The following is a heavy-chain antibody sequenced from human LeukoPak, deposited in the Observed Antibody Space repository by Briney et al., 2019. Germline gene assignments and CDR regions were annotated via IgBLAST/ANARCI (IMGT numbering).Heavy chain of an antibody. J-gene: IGHJ5*02. CDR3: TTGSSSINWPPYNWFDP. CDR2: IKSIFDGGTT. D-gene: IGHD2-2*01. CDR1: GFTFSNAW. Sequence: GGSLRLSCAASGFTFSNAWMSWVRQAPGKGLEWVGRIKSIFDGGTTDYAAPVKGRFTISRDDSKNTLYLQMNSLKTEDTGVYYCTTGSSSINWPPYNWFDPWGQGTLVTVSS. V-gene: IGHV3-15*01.